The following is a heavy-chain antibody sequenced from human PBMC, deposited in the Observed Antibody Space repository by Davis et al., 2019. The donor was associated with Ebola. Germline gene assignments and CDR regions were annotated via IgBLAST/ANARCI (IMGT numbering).Heavy chain of an antibody. CDR2: IYYSGST. CDR1: GGSISSGGYY. Sequence: PSETLSLTCTVSGGSISSGGYYWSWIRQHPGKGLEWIGYIYYSGSTYYNPSLKSRVTISVDTSKNQFSLKLSSVTAADTAVYYCARVPYCSGGSCYFDYWGQGTLVTVSS. D-gene: IGHD2-15*01. J-gene: IGHJ4*02. V-gene: IGHV4-31*03. CDR3: ARVPYCSGGSCYFDY.